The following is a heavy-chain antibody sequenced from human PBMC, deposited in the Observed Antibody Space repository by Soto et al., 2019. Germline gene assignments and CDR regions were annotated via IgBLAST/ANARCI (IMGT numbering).Heavy chain of an antibody. CDR2: IIPIFGTT. CDR3: ARGALTTLAYYYGMDV. J-gene: IGHJ6*02. D-gene: IGHD4-4*01. Sequence: SVNVSCKASRGTFSSYTMSWVRQAPGQGLEWMGGIIPIFGTTTYAHKFQGRVTITADESTSTVYMELSSLRGEDTAVYYCARGALTTLAYYYGMDVWGQGTTVTVSS. CDR1: RGTFSSYT. V-gene: IGHV1-69*13.